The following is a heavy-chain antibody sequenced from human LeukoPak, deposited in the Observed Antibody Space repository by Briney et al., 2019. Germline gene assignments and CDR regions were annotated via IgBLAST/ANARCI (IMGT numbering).Heavy chain of an antibody. Sequence: PGGSLRLSCTFSGFTFSSYAMTWVRQAPGKGLEWVSAISSSGSSTYYADSVKGRFTISRDNSKNTLYLQVDSLGAEDTAVYYCAKGWHSGGWYPFFDLWGQGTMVTVSS. J-gene: IGHJ3*01. CDR2: ISSSGSST. V-gene: IGHV3-23*01. CDR3: AKGWHSGGWYPFFDL. D-gene: IGHD6-19*01. CDR1: GFTFSSYA.